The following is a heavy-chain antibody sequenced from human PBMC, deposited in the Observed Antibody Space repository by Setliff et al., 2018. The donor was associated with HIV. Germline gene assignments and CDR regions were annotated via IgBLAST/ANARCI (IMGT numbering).Heavy chain of an antibody. Sequence: PSETLSLTCAVSGGSISSSNWWSWVRQPPGKGLEWIGEIDLSGSSNYNPSLKSRVSISVDKSRNQFSLNLNSVTAADTAVYYCARDSSGVADYDFCSGRNWFDPWGQGILVTVSS. CDR3: ARDSSGVADYDFCSGRNWFDP. D-gene: IGHD3-3*01. J-gene: IGHJ5*02. CDR2: IDLSGSS. CDR1: GGSISSSNW. V-gene: IGHV4-4*02.